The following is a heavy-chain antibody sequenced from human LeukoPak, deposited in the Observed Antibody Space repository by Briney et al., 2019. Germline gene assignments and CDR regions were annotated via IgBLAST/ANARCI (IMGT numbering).Heavy chain of an antibody. V-gene: IGHV3-21*01. CDR3: ASWAGTATGFSGPFDY. CDR2: ISSGSTYK. Sequence: GGSLRLSCAASGFTFSSYAMSWVRQAPGKGLEWVSSISSGSTYKYYADSVKGRFTISRDNAKNSLYLQMNSLRAEDTAVYYCASWAGTATGFSGPFDYWGQGTLVTVSS. CDR1: GFTFSSYA. D-gene: IGHD6-13*01. J-gene: IGHJ4*02.